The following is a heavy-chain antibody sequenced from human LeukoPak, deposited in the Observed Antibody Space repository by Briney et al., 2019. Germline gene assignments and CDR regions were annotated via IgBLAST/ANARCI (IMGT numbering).Heavy chain of an antibody. D-gene: IGHD2-21*02. V-gene: IGHV1-2*02. Sequence: ASVKVSCEASGYILTGYYMHWVRQAPGQGLEWMGWINTNSGVTKYSQKFQGRVTMTRDTSINTAYMEVNSLRSDDTAVYYCARHFNLAGDRNFDYWGQGTLATVSS. CDR2: INTNSGVT. CDR3: ARHFNLAGDRNFDY. J-gene: IGHJ4*02. CDR1: GYILTGYY.